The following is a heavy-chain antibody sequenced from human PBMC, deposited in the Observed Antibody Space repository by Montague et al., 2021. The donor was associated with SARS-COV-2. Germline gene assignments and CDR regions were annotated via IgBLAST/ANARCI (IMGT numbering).Heavy chain of an antibody. CDR1: GYTFTSYG. Sequence: SVKVSCKASGYTFTSYGISWVRQAPGHGLEWMGWISAYNGNTNYVQKLQGRVTMTTDTSTSTAYMELRSLRSNDTAVYYCARGRAYYLEAFDIWGQGTMVTVSS. CDR3: ARGRAYYLEAFDI. D-gene: IGHD3-10*01. V-gene: IGHV1-18*01. CDR2: ISAYNGNT. J-gene: IGHJ3*02.